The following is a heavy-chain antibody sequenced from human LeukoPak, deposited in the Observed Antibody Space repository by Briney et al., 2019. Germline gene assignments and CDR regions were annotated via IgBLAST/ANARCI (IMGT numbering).Heavy chain of an antibody. Sequence: PGGSLRLSCAASGFTFSSYEMNWVRQAPGKGLEWVSYISSSGSTIYYADSVKGRFTISRDNAKNTLYLQMNSLRAEDTAVYYCARAQHDYGDYGNFDYWGQGTLVTVSS. CDR2: ISSSGSTI. D-gene: IGHD4-17*01. CDR3: ARAQHDYGDYGNFDY. V-gene: IGHV3-48*03. J-gene: IGHJ4*02. CDR1: GFTFSSYE.